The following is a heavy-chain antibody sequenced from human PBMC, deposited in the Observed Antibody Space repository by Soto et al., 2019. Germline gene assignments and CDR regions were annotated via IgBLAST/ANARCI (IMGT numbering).Heavy chain of an antibody. Sequence: PGGSLRLSCAASGFTFSNAWINWVRQAPGKGLEWVGRIKSKTDGGTTDYTEPVKSRFAISRDDSNNMVYLQMNSLKIDDTAVYYCTTDSYSTIIIVRFDYWGHGTLVTVSS. CDR3: TTDSYSTIIIVRFDY. J-gene: IGHJ4*01. CDR1: GFTFSNAW. D-gene: IGHD3-22*01. CDR2: IKSKTDGGTT. V-gene: IGHV3-15*07.